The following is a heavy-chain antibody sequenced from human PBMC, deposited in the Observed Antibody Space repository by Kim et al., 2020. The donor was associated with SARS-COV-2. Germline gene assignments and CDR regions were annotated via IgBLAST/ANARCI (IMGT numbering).Heavy chain of an antibody. Sequence: YYNPSLNSRVTISIDTSKNDFSLRLNSVTAADTAVYYCAREGMGATAFDYWGQGTLVTVSS. J-gene: IGHJ4*02. CDR3: AREGMGATAFDY. V-gene: IGHV4-39*07. D-gene: IGHD1-26*01.